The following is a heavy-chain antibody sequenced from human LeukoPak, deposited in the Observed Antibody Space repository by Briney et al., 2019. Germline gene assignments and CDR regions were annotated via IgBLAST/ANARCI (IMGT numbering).Heavy chain of an antibody. Sequence: ASVKVSCKASGYTFTSYAISWVRQAPGQGLEWMGWISAYNGNTKYAQKVQRRVTMTTDTSTSTAYMELRSLRSDDTAVYNCARGGHGDYVSDWFDPWGQGTLVTVSS. D-gene: IGHD4-17*01. J-gene: IGHJ5*02. CDR3: ARGGHGDYVSDWFDP. CDR1: GYTFTSYA. CDR2: ISAYNGNT. V-gene: IGHV1-18*01.